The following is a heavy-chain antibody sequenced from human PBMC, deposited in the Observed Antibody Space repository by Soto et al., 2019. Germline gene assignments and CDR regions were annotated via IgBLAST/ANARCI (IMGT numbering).Heavy chain of an antibody. D-gene: IGHD5-12*01. CDR1: GYTFFTYD. CDR2: ISTYSGDT. Sequence: QVHLVQSGVEVKTPGASVKVSCQASGYTFFTYDISWVRQAPGQGLARMGWISTYSGDTKYAQKFQGRVTMTTDTSTTTAYLELRRLSSDDPAVYYCARHHGPTTSENWLDPWGQGTLVTVSS. CDR3: ARHHGPTTSENWLDP. V-gene: IGHV1-18*01. J-gene: IGHJ5*02.